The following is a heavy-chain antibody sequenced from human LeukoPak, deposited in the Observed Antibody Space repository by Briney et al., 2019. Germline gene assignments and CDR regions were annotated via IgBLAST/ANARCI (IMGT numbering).Heavy chain of an antibody. CDR3: ARDPSFLSADAW. J-gene: IGHJ4*02. CDR2: ISGDGRQST. CDR1: GFPLNNFP. D-gene: IGHD2-2*01. Sequence: GGSLRLSCAASGFPLNNFPMMWVRQSPGQGLEWVSTISGDGRQSTHYADTVKGRFIISKDTSRNTLYLQMTSLRVDDTAVYYCARDPSFLSADAWWGLGTVVTVSS. V-gene: IGHV3-23*01.